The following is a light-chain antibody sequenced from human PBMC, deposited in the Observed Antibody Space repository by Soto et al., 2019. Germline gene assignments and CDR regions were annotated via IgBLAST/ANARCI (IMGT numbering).Light chain of an antibody. CDR3: TSYAGRNAVV. CDR2: EVS. J-gene: IGLJ2*01. Sequence: QSALTQPPSASGSPGQSVTISCTGTSSDVGGYNYVSWYQQHPGKAPKVMIYEVSKRPSGVPDRFSGSKSGNTASLTVSGLQAADEADYYCTSYAGRNAVVFGGGTKLTVL. CDR1: SSDVGGYNY. V-gene: IGLV2-8*01.